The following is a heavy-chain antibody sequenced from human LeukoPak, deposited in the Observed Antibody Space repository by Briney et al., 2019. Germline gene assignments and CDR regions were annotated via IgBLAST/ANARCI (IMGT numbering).Heavy chain of an antibody. D-gene: IGHD1-26*01. CDR3: ARVDHIVGATPGFDY. J-gene: IGHJ4*02. CDR1: GYTFTSYG. Sequence: ASVKVSCKAPGYTFTSYGISWVRQAPGQGLEWMGWISAYNGNTNYAQKLQGRVTMTTDTSTSTAYMELRSLRSDDTAVYYCARVDHIVGATPGFDYWGQGTLVTVSS. V-gene: IGHV1-18*01. CDR2: ISAYNGNT.